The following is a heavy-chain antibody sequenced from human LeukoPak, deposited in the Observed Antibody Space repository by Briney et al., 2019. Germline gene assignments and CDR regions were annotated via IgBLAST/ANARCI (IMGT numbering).Heavy chain of an antibody. CDR1: GFTFSSYA. Sequence: GGSLRLSCAASGFTFSSYAMSWVRQAPGKGLEWVSTISGSGGNTYYADSVKGRFTISRDNSKNTLYLQMNSLRVEDTAVYYCAKDNGFGELCDYWGQGTPVTVSS. D-gene: IGHD3-10*01. V-gene: IGHV3-23*01. CDR3: AKDNGFGELCDY. J-gene: IGHJ4*02. CDR2: ISGSGGNT.